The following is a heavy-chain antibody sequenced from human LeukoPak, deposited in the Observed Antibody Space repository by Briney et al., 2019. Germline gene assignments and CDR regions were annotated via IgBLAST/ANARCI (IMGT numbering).Heavy chain of an antibody. J-gene: IGHJ4*02. CDR1: GFTFSSYS. D-gene: IGHD1-26*01. Sequence: GGSLRLSCAASGFTFSSYSMNWVRQAPGKGLEWVSSISSSSSYIYYADSVKGRFTISRDNAKNSLYLQMNSLRAEDTAVYYCAREKYPGSGSYYIFDYWGQGTLVTVSS. V-gene: IGHV3-21*01. CDR2: ISSSSSYI. CDR3: AREKYPGSGSYYIFDY.